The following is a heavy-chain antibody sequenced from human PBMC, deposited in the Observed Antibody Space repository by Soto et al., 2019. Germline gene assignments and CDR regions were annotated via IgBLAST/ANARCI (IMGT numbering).Heavy chain of an antibody. J-gene: IGHJ4*02. D-gene: IGHD6-19*01. Sequence: EVQLVESGGGLVQPGGSLRLSCAASGFTFSSYSMNWVRQAPGKGLEWVSYISSSSSTIYYADSVKGRFTISRDNAKNSLYLQMNSLRDEDTAVYYCARDSFTSSGWVHFDYWGQGTLVTVSS. CDR1: GFTFSSYS. CDR2: ISSSSSTI. CDR3: ARDSFTSSGWVHFDY. V-gene: IGHV3-48*02.